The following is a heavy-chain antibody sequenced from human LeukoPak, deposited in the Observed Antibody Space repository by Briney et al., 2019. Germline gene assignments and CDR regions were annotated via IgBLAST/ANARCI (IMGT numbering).Heavy chain of an antibody. V-gene: IGHV4-4*07. D-gene: IGHD3-10*01. CDR2: IYHNRGT. J-gene: IGHJ3*02. CDR3: ARQYYYDSGSYTDVFDI. Sequence: SETLSLTCTVSGGSISSYYWTWIRQPAGKGLEWIGRIYHNRGTTYNPSLKSRVTMSVDTSKSHFSLKLSSVTAADTAVYYCARQYYYDSGSYTDVFDIWGQGTMVTVSS. CDR1: GGSISSYY.